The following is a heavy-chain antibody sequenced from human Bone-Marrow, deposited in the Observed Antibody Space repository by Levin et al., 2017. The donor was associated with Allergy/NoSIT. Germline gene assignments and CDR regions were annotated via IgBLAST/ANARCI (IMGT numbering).Heavy chain of an antibody. CDR3: VRDGPGVRSFHY. CDR2: IVSDGSTT. J-gene: IGHJ4*02. D-gene: IGHD3-10*01. Sequence: VASVKVSCAASGFTFSALWMHWVRQVPGKGLVWVSHIVSDGSTTAYADSVKGRFTISRDNAKNMLYLQMNSLRAEDTAVYYCVRDGPGVRSFHYWGQGTLVTVSS. CDR1: GFTFSALW. V-gene: IGHV3-74*01.